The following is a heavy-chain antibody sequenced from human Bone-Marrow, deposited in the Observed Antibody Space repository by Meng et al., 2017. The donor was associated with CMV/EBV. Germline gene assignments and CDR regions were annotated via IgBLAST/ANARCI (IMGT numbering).Heavy chain of an antibody. J-gene: IGHJ6*02. CDR1: GFTFSDYY. CDR2: ISSSGSTI. V-gene: IGHV3-11*04. D-gene: IGHD2-2*01. CDR3: ARDCSSTSCYHSGGYYGMDV. Sequence: RGSLRLSCAASGFTFSDYYMSWIRQAPGKGLEWVSYISSSGSTIYYADSVKGRFTISRDNAKNSLYLQMNSLRAEDTAVYYCARDCSSTSCYHSGGYYGMDVWGQGTTVTVSS.